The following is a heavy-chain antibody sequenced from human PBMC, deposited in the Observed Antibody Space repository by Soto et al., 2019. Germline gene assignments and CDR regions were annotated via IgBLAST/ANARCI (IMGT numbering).Heavy chain of an antibody. CDR3: ARDTPRRYYYYGMDV. CDR1: GGSLSSGGYY. CDR2: IYYSGST. Sequence: SETLCLTCTVAGGSLSSGGYYWSWLRQHPGKGLEWIGYIYYSGSTYYNPSLKSRVTISVDTSKNQFSLKLSSVTAADTAVYYCARDTPRRYYYYGMDVWGQGTTVTVSS. J-gene: IGHJ6*02. V-gene: IGHV4-31*03.